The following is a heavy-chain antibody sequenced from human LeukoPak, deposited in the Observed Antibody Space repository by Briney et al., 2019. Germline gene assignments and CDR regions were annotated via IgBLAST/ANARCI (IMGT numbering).Heavy chain of an antibody. D-gene: IGHD3-16*01. CDR1: GFTFNTYH. Sequence: GGSLRLSCVASGFTFNTYHMHWVRQAPGKGLEWLSWITSGGSVIHFADSLQGRFTISRDDAMNSVFLQMSGLTVDDTAVYYCATKRLADPGDDTSFGGTPFDSWGQGTLVIVSS. J-gene: IGHJ4*02. V-gene: IGHV3-48*03. CDR3: ATKRLADPGDDTSFGGTPFDS. CDR2: ITSGGSVI.